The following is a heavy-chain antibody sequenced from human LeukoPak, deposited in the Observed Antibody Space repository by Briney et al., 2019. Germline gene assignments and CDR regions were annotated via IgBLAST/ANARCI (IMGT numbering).Heavy chain of an antibody. J-gene: IGHJ5*02. CDR1: GFAFNRYI. Sequence: PGGSLRLSCAASGFAFNRYIVQWVRQAPGKGLEWVAVISYDGSNKYYADSVKGRFTISKNSAKNSLYLQMNTLRVEDTAMYYCASLDTAKQPLANHWGQGTLVTVSS. CDR3: ASLDTAKQPLANH. CDR2: ISYDGSNK. D-gene: IGHD5-18*01. V-gene: IGHV3-30-3*01.